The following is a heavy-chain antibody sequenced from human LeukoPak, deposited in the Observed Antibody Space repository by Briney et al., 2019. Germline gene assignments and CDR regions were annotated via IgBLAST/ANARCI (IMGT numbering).Heavy chain of an antibody. J-gene: IGHJ4*02. V-gene: IGHV4-59*08. D-gene: IGHD5-18*01. CDR2: IYYSGST. CDR1: GGSFSGYY. Sequence: PSETLSLTCAVYGGSFSGYYWSWIRQPPGKGLEWIGYIYYSGSTSYNPSLKSRVTISVDTSKNQFSLKLSSVTAADTAVYYCARRLGYSYPFDCWGQGTLVSVSS. CDR3: ARRLGYSYPFDC.